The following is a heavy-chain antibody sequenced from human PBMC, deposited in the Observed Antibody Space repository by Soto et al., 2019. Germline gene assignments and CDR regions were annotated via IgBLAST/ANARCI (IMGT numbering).Heavy chain of an antibody. Sequence: PGGSLRLSCASSGFTFTRYSMNWVRQAPGKGLEWVSSISSTTNYIYYGDSMKGRFTISRDNAKNSLYLEMNSLRAEDTAVYYCARESEDLTSNFDYWGQGTLVTVSS. CDR1: GFTFTRYS. CDR2: ISSTTNYI. CDR3: ARESEDLTSNFDY. V-gene: IGHV3-21*06. J-gene: IGHJ4*02.